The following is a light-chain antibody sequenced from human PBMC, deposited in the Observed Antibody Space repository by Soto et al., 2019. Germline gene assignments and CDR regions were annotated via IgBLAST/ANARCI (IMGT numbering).Light chain of an antibody. CDR3: SSYTSMRTSV. CDR1: SSDVGLYNY. J-gene: IGLJ2*01. Sequence: QSALTQPASVSGSPGQSITISCTGTSSDVGLYNYVSWYQQHPGKAPKLLIFDVSNRPSGVSNRFSGFKSGNTASLTISGLQAQDEADYHCSSYTSMRTSVFGGGTQLTVL. CDR2: DVS. V-gene: IGLV2-14*03.